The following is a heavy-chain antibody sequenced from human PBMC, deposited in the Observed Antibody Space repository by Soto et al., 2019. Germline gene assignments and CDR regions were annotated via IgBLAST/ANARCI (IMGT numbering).Heavy chain of an antibody. CDR3: ARERADIVVAPVATSGMDV. CDR2: ISHDGQNQ. D-gene: IGHD2-21*01. J-gene: IGHJ6*02. Sequence: PGGSLRLCCRGAGGEFVGHGVRWVRQVSGKGLEWVAVISHDGQNQYYRDSVKGRFTISRDNSKNSLYLEVNSLRVEDTAVYHCARERADIVVAPVATSGMDVWGQGTAVTVSS. CDR1: GGEFVGHG. V-gene: IGHV3-30*03.